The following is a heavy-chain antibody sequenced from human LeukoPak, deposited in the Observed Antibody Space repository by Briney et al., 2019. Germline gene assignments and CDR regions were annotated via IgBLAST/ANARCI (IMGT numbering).Heavy chain of an antibody. J-gene: IGHJ6*02. CDR2: IYYSGST. D-gene: IGHD6-13*01. CDR1: GGSISSSSYY. Sequence: PSETLSLTCTVSGGSISSSSYYWGWMRQPPGKGLEWIGSIYYSGSTYYNPSLKSRVTISVDTSKNQFSLKLSSVTAADTAVYYCARHRGTGYSSRGGMDVWGQGTTVTVSS. V-gene: IGHV4-39*01. CDR3: ARHRGTGYSSRGGMDV.